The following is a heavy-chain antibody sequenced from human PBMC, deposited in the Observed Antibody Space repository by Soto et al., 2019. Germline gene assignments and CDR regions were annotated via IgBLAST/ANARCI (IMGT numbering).Heavy chain of an antibody. CDR1: GFTFSPYY. V-gene: IGHV3-7*04. CDR3: ARGDYYDTTGPFSDASDI. D-gene: IGHD3-22*01. Sequence: GESLKISCAASGFTFSPYYMSWVRQAPGKGLEWLAMTTQDGSEKWYVDSVKGRFTISRDNAKNSLYLQMNSLRAEDTAVYYCARGDYYDTTGPFSDASDIWGQGTMVTVSS. CDR2: TTQDGSEK. J-gene: IGHJ3*02.